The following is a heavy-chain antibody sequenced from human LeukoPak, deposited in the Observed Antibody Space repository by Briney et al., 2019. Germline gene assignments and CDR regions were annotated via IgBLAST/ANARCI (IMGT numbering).Heavy chain of an antibody. CDR1: GFTFSSYP. CDR2: ISSDGSNK. CDR3: ARNYYGSSGYYYPVGY. V-gene: IGHV3-30-3*01. D-gene: IGHD3-22*01. Sequence: GGSLRLSCAAPGFTFSSYPMHWVRQAPGKGLEWVAVISSDGSNKYYADSVKGRFTISRDNSKSTLYLQMNSLRAEDTAVYFCARNYYGSSGYYYPVGYWGQGTLVTVSS. J-gene: IGHJ4*02.